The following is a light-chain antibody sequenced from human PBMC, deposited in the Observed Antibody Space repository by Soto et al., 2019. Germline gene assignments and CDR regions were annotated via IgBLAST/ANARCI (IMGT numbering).Light chain of an antibody. Sequence: EIVLTQSPDTLSLSPGERATLACRASQSVDNYLAWYQQRPGQAPRLLIYDASNRASGIPARFSGSGSGTDFTLTISSLEPEDFAVYYCQQRSTGPPLTFGGGTKVEIK. J-gene: IGKJ4*01. CDR3: QQRSTGPPLT. V-gene: IGKV3-11*01. CDR1: QSVDNY. CDR2: DAS.